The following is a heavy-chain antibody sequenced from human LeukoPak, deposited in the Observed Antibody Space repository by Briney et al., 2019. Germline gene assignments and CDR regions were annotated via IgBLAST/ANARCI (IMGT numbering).Heavy chain of an antibody. J-gene: IGHJ3*02. V-gene: IGHV3-43*02. CDR2: ISGDGGST. CDR1: GFTFDDYA. CDR3: AKGVVPAAIPHDAFDI. Sequence: PGGSLRLSCAASGFTFDDYAMHWVRQAPGKGLEWVSLISGDGGSTYYADSVKGRFTISRDNSKNSLYLQMNSLRTEDTALYYCAKGVVPAAIPHDAFDIWGQGTMVTVSS. D-gene: IGHD2-2*02.